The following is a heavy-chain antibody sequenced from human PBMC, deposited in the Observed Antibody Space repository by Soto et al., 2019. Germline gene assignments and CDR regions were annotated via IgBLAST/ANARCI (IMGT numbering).Heavy chain of an antibody. CDR2: ISSSGSTI. D-gene: IGHD4-17*01. CDR3: ARDQNWVNGGPSYGMDV. J-gene: IGHJ6*02. CDR1: GFTFSIYE. Sequence: GGSLRLSCAASGFTFSIYEMNWVRQAPGKGLEWVSYISSSGSTIYYADSVKGRFTISRDNAKNSLYLQMNSLRAEDTAVYYCARDQNWVNGGPSYGMDVWGQGTTVTVSS. V-gene: IGHV3-48*03.